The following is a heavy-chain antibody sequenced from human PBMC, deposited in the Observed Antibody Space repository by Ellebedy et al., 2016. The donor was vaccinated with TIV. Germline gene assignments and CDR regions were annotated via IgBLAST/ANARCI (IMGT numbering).Heavy chain of an antibody. J-gene: IGHJ4*02. D-gene: IGHD4-17*01. CDR2: INNDASST. CDR3: ARDRDYDFDN. V-gene: IGHV3-74*01. Sequence: GESLKISXAASGFTFSSYWMHWVRQAPGKGLVWVSRINNDASSTNYADFVEGRFTISRDNAKNTLCLQMNSLRAEDTALYYCARDRDYDFDNWGQGTLVTVSS. CDR1: GFTFSSYW.